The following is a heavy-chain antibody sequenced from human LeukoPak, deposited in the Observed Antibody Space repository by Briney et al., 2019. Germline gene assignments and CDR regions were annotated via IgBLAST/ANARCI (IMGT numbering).Heavy chain of an antibody. Sequence: SETLSLTCAVYGGSFSGYYWSWFRQPPEKGLEWIGEINHSGSTNYNPSLKSRVTISVDTSKNQFSLKLSSVTAADTAVYYCARDNVDTATLYYFDYWGQGTLVTVSS. D-gene: IGHD5-18*01. CDR3: ARDNVDTATLYYFDY. V-gene: IGHV4-34*01. CDR1: GGSFSGYY. J-gene: IGHJ4*02. CDR2: INHSGST.